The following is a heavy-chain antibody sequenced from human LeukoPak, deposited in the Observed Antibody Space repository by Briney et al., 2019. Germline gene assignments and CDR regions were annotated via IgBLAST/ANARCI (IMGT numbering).Heavy chain of an antibody. Sequence: GGSLRLSCAASGFTVSTDHMSWVRQAPGKGLEWAAVSYSGGTSQYAESVKGRFTISRDNSKNTLYLQMNSLRAEDTAVYYCAKLVGNSAYYFDYWGQGTLVTVSS. CDR3: AKLVGNSAYYFDY. CDR2: SYSGGTS. CDR1: GFTVSTDH. V-gene: IGHV3-53*01. J-gene: IGHJ4*02. D-gene: IGHD4-23*01.